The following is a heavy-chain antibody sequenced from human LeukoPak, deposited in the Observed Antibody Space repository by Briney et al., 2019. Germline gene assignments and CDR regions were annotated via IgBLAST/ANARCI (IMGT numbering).Heavy chain of an antibody. V-gene: IGHV1-69*13. Sequence: GASVKVSCKASGGTFSSYAISWVRQAPGQGLEWMGGIIPIFGTANYAQKFQGRVTITADESTSTAYMELSSLRSEDTAVYYCARDPDHYYDSSGYYLGAFDIWGQGTTVTVSS. D-gene: IGHD3-22*01. J-gene: IGHJ3*02. CDR2: IIPIFGTA. CDR1: GGTFSSYA. CDR3: ARDPDHYYDSSGYYLGAFDI.